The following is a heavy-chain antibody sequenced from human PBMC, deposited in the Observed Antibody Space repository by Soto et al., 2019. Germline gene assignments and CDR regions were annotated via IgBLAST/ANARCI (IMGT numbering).Heavy chain of an antibody. J-gene: IGHJ4*02. CDR2: IVPIYAAV. CDR3: VKAPPRIWAIGSYYAF. D-gene: IGHD3-10*01. V-gene: IGHV1-69*13. CDR1: GYTFTSYY. Sequence: SVKVSCKASGYTFTSYYMHWVRQAPGQGLEWMGGIVPIYAAVNYAEKFQGRVTITADESTSIAYMELSSLTSEDTAVYYCVKAPPRIWAIGSYYAFWGKGSRVPVTP.